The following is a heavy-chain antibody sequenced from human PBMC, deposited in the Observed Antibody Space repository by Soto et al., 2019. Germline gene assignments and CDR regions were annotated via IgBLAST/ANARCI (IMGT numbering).Heavy chain of an antibody. CDR3: AIYGYSSGWYGRPYNWFDP. J-gene: IGHJ5*02. CDR1: GYSFTSYW. D-gene: IGHD6-19*01. Sequence: GESLKISCKASGYSFTSYWISWVRQMPGKGLEWMGRIDPSDSYTNYSPSFQGHVTISADKSISTAYLQWSSLKASDTAMYYCAIYGYSSGWYGRPYNWFDPWGQGTLVTVSS. CDR2: IDPSDSYT. V-gene: IGHV5-10-1*01.